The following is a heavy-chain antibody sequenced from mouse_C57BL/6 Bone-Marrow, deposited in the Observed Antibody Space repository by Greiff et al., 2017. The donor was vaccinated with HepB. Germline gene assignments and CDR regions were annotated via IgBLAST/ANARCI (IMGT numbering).Heavy chain of an antibody. CDR1: GYTFTDYE. D-gene: IGHD1-1*01. Sequence: QVQLQQSGAELVRPGASVTLSCKASGYTFTDYEMHWVKQTPVHGLEWIGAIDPETGGTAYNQKFKGKAILTADKSSSTAYMELRSLTSEDSAVYYCTELPLYGSSPAWFAYWGQGTLVTVSA. CDR3: TELPLYGSSPAWFAY. J-gene: IGHJ3*01. CDR2: IDPETGGT. V-gene: IGHV1-15*01.